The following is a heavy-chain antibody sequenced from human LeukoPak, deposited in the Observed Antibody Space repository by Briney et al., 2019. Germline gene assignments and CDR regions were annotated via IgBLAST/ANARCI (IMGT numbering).Heavy chain of an antibody. D-gene: IGHD3-3*01. J-gene: IGHJ4*02. CDR3: AKGLGVVIDFLVFDN. Sequence: GGSLRLSCAASGFTFSNSAMSWVRQAPGKGLEWVSSISGSGSGGSTYYADSVKGRFTISRDNSKNTLYLQMNSLRAEDTAIYYCAKGLGVVIDFLVFDNWGQGTLVTVSS. CDR2: ISGSGSGGST. V-gene: IGHV3-23*01. CDR1: GFTFSNSA.